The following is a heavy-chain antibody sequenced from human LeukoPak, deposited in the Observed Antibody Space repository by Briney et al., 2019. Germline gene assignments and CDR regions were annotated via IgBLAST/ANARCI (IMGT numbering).Heavy chain of an antibody. CDR2: ISAYNGNT. V-gene: IGHV1-18*01. CDR1: GYTFTSYG. J-gene: IGHJ4*02. CDR3: ARVPWFGELRLDY. Sequence: ASVKVSCKASGYTFTSYGISWVRQAPGQGLEWMGWISAYNGNTNYAQKLQGRVTMTRDTSISTAYMELSRLRSDDTAVYYCARVPWFGELRLDYWGQGTLVTVSS. D-gene: IGHD3-10*01.